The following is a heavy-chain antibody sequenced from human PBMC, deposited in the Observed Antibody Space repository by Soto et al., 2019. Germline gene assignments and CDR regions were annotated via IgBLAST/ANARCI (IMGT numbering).Heavy chain of an antibody. CDR3: ARPLWRDDYNWGYFDL. V-gene: IGHV3-30-3*01. CDR1: GFTFSSYA. J-gene: IGHJ2*01. D-gene: IGHD4-4*01. Sequence: GGSLRLSCAASGFTFSSYAMHWVRQAPGKGLEWVAVISYDGSNKYYTDSVKGRFTISRDNSKNTLYLQMNSLRAEDTAVYYCARPLWRDDYNWGYFDLWGRGTLVTVSS. CDR2: ISYDGSNK.